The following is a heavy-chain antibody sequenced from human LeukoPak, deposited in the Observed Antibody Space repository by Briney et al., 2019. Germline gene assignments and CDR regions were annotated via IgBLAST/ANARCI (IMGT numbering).Heavy chain of an antibody. J-gene: IGHJ2*01. CDR2: ITTDSSSK. CDR3: AKDYCGGDCSSGWYFDL. Sequence: QPGGSLRLSCAASGFTFSNFEMNWVRRAPGKGPEWVSHITTDSSSKKYTDSVKGRFTISRDNAKNSLYLQMNSLRAEDTALYYCAKDYCGGDCSSGWYFDLWGRGTLVTVSS. CDR1: GFTFSNFE. D-gene: IGHD2-21*02. V-gene: IGHV3-48*03.